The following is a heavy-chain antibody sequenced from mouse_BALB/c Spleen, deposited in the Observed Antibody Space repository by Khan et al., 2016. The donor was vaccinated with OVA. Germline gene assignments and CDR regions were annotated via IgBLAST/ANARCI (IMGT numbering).Heavy chain of an antibody. V-gene: IGHV1S136*01. CDR3: RIDYECSFSFAH. CDR1: GYTFTNYI. J-gene: IGHJ3*01. D-gene: IGHD1-1*01. CDR2: INPYNDGT. Sequence: VQLKESGPELVKPGASVKMSCKASGYTFTNYIIHWVKQKPGQGLEWIGYINPYNDGTKYNEKFKGKATLTSDKSSSTAYMELSGLTSEDSAVXYCRIDYECSFSFAHWGQGTLATVSA.